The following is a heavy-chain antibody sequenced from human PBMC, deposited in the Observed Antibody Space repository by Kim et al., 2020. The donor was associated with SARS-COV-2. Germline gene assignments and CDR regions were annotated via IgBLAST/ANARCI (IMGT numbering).Heavy chain of an antibody. J-gene: IGHJ4*02. Sequence: GGSLRLSCAASGFTSSGDWMHWVRQAPGKGLMWVSRIDGGGTATAYADAVEGRFTISRDSAKDTLYLQMNSLRDEDTAIHYCVRARYDGNCFGRWGQGTLVTVSS. V-gene: IGHV3-74*01. CDR2: IDGGGTAT. D-gene: IGHD2-21*02. CDR1: GFTSSGDW. CDR3: VRARYDGNCFGR.